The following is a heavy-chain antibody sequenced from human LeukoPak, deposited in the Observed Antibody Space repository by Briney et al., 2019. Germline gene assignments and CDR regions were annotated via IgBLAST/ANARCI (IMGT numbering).Heavy chain of an antibody. Sequence: GGSLRLSCAASGFTFSSYSMNWVRQAPGKGLEWVSSISSSSSYIYYADSVKGRFTISRDNAKNSLYLQINSLRAEDTAVYYCARGVTTAMADYWGQGTLVTVSS. D-gene: IGHD5-18*01. CDR3: ARGVTTAMADY. CDR1: GFTFSSYS. V-gene: IGHV3-21*01. CDR2: ISSSSSYI. J-gene: IGHJ4*02.